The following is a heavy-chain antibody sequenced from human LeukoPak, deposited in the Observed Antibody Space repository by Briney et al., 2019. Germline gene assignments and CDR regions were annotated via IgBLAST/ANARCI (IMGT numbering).Heavy chain of an antibody. V-gene: IGHV1-69*13. CDR2: IIPIFGTA. D-gene: IGHD7-27*01. J-gene: IGHJ4*02. CDR3: ARVGIWGPMYYFDY. Sequence: SVKVSCKACGGTFSSYAISWVRQAPGQGLEWMGGIIPIFGTADYAQKFQGRVTITADESTSTAYMELSSLRSEDTAVYYCARVGIWGPMYYFDYWGQGTLVTVSS. CDR1: GGTFSSYA.